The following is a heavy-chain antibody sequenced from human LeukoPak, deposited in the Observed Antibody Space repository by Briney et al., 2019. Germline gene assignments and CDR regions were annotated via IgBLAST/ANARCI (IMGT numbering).Heavy chain of an antibody. CDR1: GFTFSSYS. V-gene: IGHV3-21*01. J-gene: IGHJ4*02. D-gene: IGHD3-10*01. Sequence: GGSLRLSCAASGFTFSSYSMNWVRQAPGKGLEWVSSISSSSSYIYYADSVKGRFTISRDNAKNSLYLQMNSLRAEDTAVYYCASRSGGWFREMTDYWGQGTLVTVSS. CDR2: ISSSSSYI. CDR3: ASRSGGWFREMTDY.